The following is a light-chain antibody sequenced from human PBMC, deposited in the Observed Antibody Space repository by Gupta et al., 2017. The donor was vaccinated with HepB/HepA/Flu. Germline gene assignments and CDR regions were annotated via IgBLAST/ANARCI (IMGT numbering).Light chain of an antibody. V-gene: IGKV3-11*01. J-gene: IGKJ3*01. CDR2: DAS. CDR1: QSVSSY. Sequence: EIVSPQSPATLSLSPGERATLSCRASQSVSSYLAWYQQKPGQAPRLLIYDASNRATGIPARFSGSGSGTDFTLTISSLEPEDFAVYYCQQRSSWPLFTFGPGTKVDMK. CDR3: QQRSSWPLFT.